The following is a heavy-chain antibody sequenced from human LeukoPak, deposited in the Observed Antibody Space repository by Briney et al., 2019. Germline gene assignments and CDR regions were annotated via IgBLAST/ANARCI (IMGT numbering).Heavy chain of an antibody. CDR2: INHSGST. V-gene: IGHV4-34*01. CDR3: ARLRSDLRLVRGPLDFDY. CDR1: GGSFSGYY. Sequence: SETLSLTCAVYGGSFSGYYWSRIRQPPGKGLEWIGEINHSGSTNYNPSLKSRVTISVDTSKNQFSLKLSSVTAADTAVYYCARLRSDLRLVRGPLDFDYWGQGTLVTVSS. J-gene: IGHJ4*02. D-gene: IGHD3-10*01.